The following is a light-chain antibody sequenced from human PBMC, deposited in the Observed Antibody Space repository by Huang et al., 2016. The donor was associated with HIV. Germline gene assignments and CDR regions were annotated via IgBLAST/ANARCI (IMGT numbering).Light chain of an antibody. CDR1: QSVTSD. Sequence: VMTQSPATLSVSPGETVTLACRSRQSVTSDLAWYQQRPGQAPRLLIYGVSARADDIPARFSGGGSGTEFSRTINNLQSEDFAVYYCQHYNTFGQGTKLEIK. J-gene: IGKJ2*01. CDR3: QHYNT. CDR2: GVS. V-gene: IGKV3-15*01.